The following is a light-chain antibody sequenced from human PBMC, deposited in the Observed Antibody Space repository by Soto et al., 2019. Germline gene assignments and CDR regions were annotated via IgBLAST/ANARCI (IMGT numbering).Light chain of an antibody. V-gene: IGKV3-15*01. CDR1: QNFGSSY. CDR2: GAS. CDR3: KQYNNVPPNT. Sequence: PLSPATVSLSPGERATLSCRASQNFGSSYLAWYQQKRGQAPRFLIYGASTRATGIPARFSGSGSGTEFTLTISSLQSEDFAVHYCKQYNNVPPNTFGQGTKVDIK. J-gene: IGKJ1*01.